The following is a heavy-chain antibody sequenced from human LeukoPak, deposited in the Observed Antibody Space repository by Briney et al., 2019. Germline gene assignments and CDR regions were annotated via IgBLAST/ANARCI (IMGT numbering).Heavy chain of an antibody. CDR2: ISYDGSNK. Sequence: GGSLRLSCAASGFTFSSYAMHWVRQAPGKGLEWVAVISYDGSNKYYADSVKGRFTISRDNSKNTLYLQMNSLRAEDTAVYYCAGSYYDFRSGYTIDYWGQGTLVTVSS. CDR1: GFTFSSYA. V-gene: IGHV3-30*04. CDR3: AGSYYDFRSGYTIDY. J-gene: IGHJ4*02. D-gene: IGHD3-3*01.